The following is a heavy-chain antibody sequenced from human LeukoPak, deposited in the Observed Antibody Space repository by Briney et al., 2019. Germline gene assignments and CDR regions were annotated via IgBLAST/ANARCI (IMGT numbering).Heavy chain of an antibody. J-gene: IGHJ3*02. CDR3: AGKSVQLQLYNAFHI. Sequence: GASVKVSCKASGYTFTGYFMYWVRQAPGQGLDWMGWINPNSGGTNCAQNFRGRFTMTRDTSISTPYMELRRLRSDDTAVSYCAGKSVQLQLYNAFHIGGLGTMVTVSS. CDR1: GYTFTGYF. V-gene: IGHV1-2*02. D-gene: IGHD1-1*01. CDR2: INPNSGGT.